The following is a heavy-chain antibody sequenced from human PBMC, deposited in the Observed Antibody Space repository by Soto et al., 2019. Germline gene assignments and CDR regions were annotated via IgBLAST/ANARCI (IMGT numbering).Heavy chain of an antibody. Sequence: GGSLRLSCAASGFTVSSKYMTWVRQAPGKGLEWVSLIQSGGTTYYADSVKGRFTISRDTSENTLHLQMDSLRVEDTAVYYCAREIFGVVIARYYDYYMDVWGKGTTVTVSS. CDR1: GFTVSSKY. V-gene: IGHV3-66*01. J-gene: IGHJ6*03. D-gene: IGHD3-3*01. CDR3: AREIFGVVIARYYDYYMDV. CDR2: IQSGGTT.